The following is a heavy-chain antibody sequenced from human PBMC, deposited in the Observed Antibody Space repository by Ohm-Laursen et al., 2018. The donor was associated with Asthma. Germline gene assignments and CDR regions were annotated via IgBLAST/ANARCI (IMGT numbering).Heavy chain of an antibody. Sequence: SLRLSCSASGFTFGDYAVSWFRQAPGKGLEWVSYIRSKTYGGTTEYAASVKGRFTISRDDSKSVAYLQMNSLKTEDTAVYYCTRVGGRDYYYYYGMDVWGQGTTVTVSS. V-gene: IGHV3-49*03. CDR1: GFTFGDYA. D-gene: IGHD3-16*01. J-gene: IGHJ6*02. CDR2: IRSKTYGGTT. CDR3: TRVGGRDYYYYYGMDV.